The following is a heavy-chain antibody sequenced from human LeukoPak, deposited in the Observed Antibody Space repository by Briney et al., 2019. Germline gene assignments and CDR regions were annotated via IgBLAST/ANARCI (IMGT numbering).Heavy chain of an antibody. D-gene: IGHD3-22*01. V-gene: IGHV3-23*01. CDR2: ISGSGSRT. Sequence: GGSLRLSCAASEFTFSSYVMSWVRQAPGKGLEWVSTISGSGSRTYHADSVKGRFTISRDNSKSMLYLQMNSLRAEDTAIYYCAKDHMIVAGYYSDSWGQGTLVTVSS. CDR1: EFTFSSYV. J-gene: IGHJ4*02. CDR3: AKDHMIVAGYYSDS.